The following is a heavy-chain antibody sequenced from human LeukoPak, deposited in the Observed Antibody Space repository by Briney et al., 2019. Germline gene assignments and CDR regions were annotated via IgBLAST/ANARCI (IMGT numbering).Heavy chain of an antibody. V-gene: IGHV3-33*08. CDR2: IWYDGSNK. D-gene: IGHD2-8*01. Sequence: GGSLRLSCAASGFTFISYDMHWFRQAPGKGLEWVAVIWYDGSNKYYADSVKGRFTISRDNSKNTLYLQMNSLRAEDTAVCYCARDCTNGVCYGTDFDYWGQGTLVTVSS. CDR3: ARDCTNGVCYGTDFDY. CDR1: GFTFISYD. J-gene: IGHJ4*02.